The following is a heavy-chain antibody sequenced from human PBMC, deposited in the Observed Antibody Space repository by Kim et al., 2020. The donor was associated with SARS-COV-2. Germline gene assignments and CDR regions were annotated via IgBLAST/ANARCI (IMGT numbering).Heavy chain of an antibody. CDR3: AKNTPARSYFGS. J-gene: IGHJ4*01. V-gene: IGHV3-33*08. D-gene: IGHD6-6*01. CDR2: IWNDGSRK. Sequence: GGSLRLSCAASGFTFSSNYMTWVRQAPGKGLEWVAVIWNDGSRKYYADAVRGRFTITRDNSKNMLYLQMSSRTAEDTAVYYCAKNTPARSYFGSCG. CDR1: GFTFSSNY.